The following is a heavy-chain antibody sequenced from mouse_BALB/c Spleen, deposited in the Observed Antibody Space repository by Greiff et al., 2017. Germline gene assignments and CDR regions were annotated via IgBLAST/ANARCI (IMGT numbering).Heavy chain of an antibody. J-gene: IGHJ1*01. D-gene: IGHD1-1*01. V-gene: IGHV3-2*02. Sequence: EVQLVESGPGLVKPSQSLSLTCTVTGYSITSDYAWNWIRQFPGNKLEWMGYISYSGSTSYNPSLKSRISITRDTSKNQFFLQLNSVTTEDTATYYCARSILRNWYFDVWGAGTTVTVSS. CDR3: ARSILRNWYFDV. CDR1: GYSITSDYA. CDR2: ISYSGST.